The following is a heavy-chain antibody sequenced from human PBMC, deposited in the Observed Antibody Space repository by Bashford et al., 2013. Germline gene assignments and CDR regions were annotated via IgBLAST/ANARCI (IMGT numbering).Heavy chain of an antibody. D-gene: IGHD3-9*01. J-gene: IGHJ4*03. CDR1: GFTFSSYA. V-gene: IGHV3-9*01. CDR3: AKDMLPYYDILTGYSYYFDY. Sequence: SLRLSCAASGFTFSSYAMSWVRQAPGKGLEWVSLISWNSGSIGYADSVKGRFTISRDNAKNSLYLQMNSLRAEDTALYYCAKDMLPYYDILTGYSYYFDYWARDPGHRLL. CDR2: ISWNSGSI.